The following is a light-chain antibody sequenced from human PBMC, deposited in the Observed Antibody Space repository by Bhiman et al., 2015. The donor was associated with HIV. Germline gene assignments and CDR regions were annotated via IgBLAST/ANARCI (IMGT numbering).Light chain of an antibody. CDR1: SSXVGGYNY. V-gene: IGLV2-14*01. CDR2: DVS. CDR3: GTWDSSLSAEV. Sequence: QSALTQPASVSGSPGQSITISCTGTSSXVGGYNYVSWYQQHPGKAPKLMIYDVSKRPSGVSNRFSGSKSGTSATLGITGLQTGDEADYYCGTWDSSLSAEVFGGGTKLTVL. J-gene: IGLJ3*02.